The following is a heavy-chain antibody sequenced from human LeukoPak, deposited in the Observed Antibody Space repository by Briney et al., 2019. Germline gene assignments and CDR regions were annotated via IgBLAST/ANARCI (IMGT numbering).Heavy chain of an antibody. CDR2: IKQDGSEK. V-gene: IGHV3-7*01. CDR1: GFTFSSYW. D-gene: IGHD3-10*01. J-gene: IGHJ4*02. Sequence: SGGSLRLSCAASGFTFSSYWISWVRQAPGKGLEWLANIKQDGSEKYYVDSVKGRFTISRDNAKNSLYLQMNSLRAEDTAVYYCAKDRATYYYGSGSYPLWGQGTLVTVSS. CDR3: AKDRATYYYGSGSYPL.